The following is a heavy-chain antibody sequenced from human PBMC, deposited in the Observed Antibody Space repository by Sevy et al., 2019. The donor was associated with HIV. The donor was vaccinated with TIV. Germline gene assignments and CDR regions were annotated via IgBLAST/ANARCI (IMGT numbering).Heavy chain of an antibody. V-gene: IGHV1-24*01. Sequence: ASVKVSCKVSGYTLTELSMHWVRQAPGKGLEWMGGFDPEDGETISAQKFQGRVTMTEDTSIDTAYMKLSGLRSEVRAVYYCAPAPARILVADDAFDVWGQGTMVTVSS. J-gene: IGHJ3*01. CDR2: FDPEDGET. CDR3: APAPARILVADDAFDV. CDR1: GYTLTELS. D-gene: IGHD6-19*01.